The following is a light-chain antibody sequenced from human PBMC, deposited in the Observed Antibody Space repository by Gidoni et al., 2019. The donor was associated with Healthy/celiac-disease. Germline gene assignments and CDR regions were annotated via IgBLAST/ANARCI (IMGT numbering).Light chain of an antibody. CDR2: LGS. CDR3: MQALQTPFT. V-gene: IGKV2-28*01. J-gene: IGKJ3*01. CDR1: QSLLHSNGYNY. Sequence: DSVMTQYPLSLPVTPGEPASISCRSSQSLLHSNGYNYLDWYLQKPGQSPQLLIYLGSNRASGVPDRFSGSGSGTDFTLKISRVEAEDVGVYYCMQALQTPFTFGPGTKVDIK.